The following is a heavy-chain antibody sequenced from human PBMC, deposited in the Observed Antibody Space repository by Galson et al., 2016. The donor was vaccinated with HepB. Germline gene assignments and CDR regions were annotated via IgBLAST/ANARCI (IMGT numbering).Heavy chain of an antibody. V-gene: IGHV3-7*01. CDR3: ARDGGGSSGYYLDY. J-gene: IGHJ4*02. D-gene: IGHD3-22*01. CDR1: GFTFSNYW. CDR2: IKDDGSEK. Sequence: SLRLSCAASGFTFSNYWMSWVRQGPGKGLEWVGNIKDDGSEKNYVESVKGRFTISGDNAKNSLYLQMNSLRAEDTAVYYCARDGGGSSGYYLDYWGQGTLVTVSS.